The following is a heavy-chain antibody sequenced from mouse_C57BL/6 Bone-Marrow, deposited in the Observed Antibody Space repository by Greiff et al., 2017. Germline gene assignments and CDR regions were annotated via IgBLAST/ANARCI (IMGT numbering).Heavy chain of an antibody. CDR3: ARRRYYGYDSFDY. CDR2: INPYNGGT. Sequence: EVHLVESGPVLVKPGASVKMSCKASGYTFTDYYMNWVKQSHGKSLEWIGVINPYNGGTSYNQKFKGKATLTVDKSSSTAYMELNSLTSEDSAVYYCARRRYYGYDSFDYWGQGTTLTVSS. D-gene: IGHD2-2*01. J-gene: IGHJ2*01. V-gene: IGHV1-19*01. CDR1: GYTFTDYY.